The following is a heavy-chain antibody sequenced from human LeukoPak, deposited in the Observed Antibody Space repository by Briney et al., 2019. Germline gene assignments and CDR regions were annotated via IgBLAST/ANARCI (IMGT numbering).Heavy chain of an antibody. CDR2: INPNSGGT. CDR3: ARVRGYSGARP. V-gene: IGHV1-2*02. Sequence: ASVKVSCKASGYTFTGYYMHWVRQAPGQGLAWVGWINPNSGGTNYAQKFQGRVTMTRDTSISTAYMELSRLRSDDTAVYYCARVRGYSGARPWGQGTMVTVSS. CDR1: GYTFTGYY. D-gene: IGHD5-12*01. J-gene: IGHJ3*01.